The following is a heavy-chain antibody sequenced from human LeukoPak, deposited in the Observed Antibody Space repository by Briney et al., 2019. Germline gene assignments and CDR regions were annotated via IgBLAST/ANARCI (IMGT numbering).Heavy chain of an antibody. Sequence: GGSLRLSCAASGFTFSSYAMHWVRQAPGKGLEWVAVISYDGSNKYYADSVKGRFTISRDNSKITLYLQMNSLRAEDTAVYYCARNRREGSWYYFDYWGQGTLVTVSS. CDR1: GFTFSSYA. J-gene: IGHJ4*02. V-gene: IGHV3-30-3*01. CDR2: ISYDGSNK. D-gene: IGHD6-13*01. CDR3: ARNRREGSWYYFDY.